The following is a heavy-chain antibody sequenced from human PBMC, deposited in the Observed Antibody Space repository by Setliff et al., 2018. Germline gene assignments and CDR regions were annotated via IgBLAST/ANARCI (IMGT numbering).Heavy chain of an antibody. CDR2: IYIGGSA. J-gene: IGHJ4*02. CDR1: GGSISSYY. D-gene: IGHD6-19*01. CDR3: ARGVAVAGTNTFDY. Sequence: SETLSLTCTVSGGSISSYYWSWIRQPAGKGLEWIGHIYIGGSANYNPSLKSRVTMSIDTSKKQFSLKLSSVTAADTAVYYCARGVAVAGTNTFDYWGQGTLVTVSS. V-gene: IGHV4-4*07.